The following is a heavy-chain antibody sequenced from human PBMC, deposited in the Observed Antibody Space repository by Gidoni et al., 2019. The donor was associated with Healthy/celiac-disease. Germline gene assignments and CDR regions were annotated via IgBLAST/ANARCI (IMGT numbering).Heavy chain of an antibody. CDR2: IYYSGST. V-gene: IGHV4-59*08. Sequence: QVQLQESGPGLVKPSETLSLTCTVSGGSISSYYWSWIRQPPGKGLEWIGYIYYSGSTNYNPSLKSRVTISVDTSKNQFSLKLSSVTAADTAVYYCARLSLFGVDYWGQGTLVTVSS. D-gene: IGHD3-10*02. CDR1: GGSISSYY. J-gene: IGHJ4*02. CDR3: ARLSLFGVDY.